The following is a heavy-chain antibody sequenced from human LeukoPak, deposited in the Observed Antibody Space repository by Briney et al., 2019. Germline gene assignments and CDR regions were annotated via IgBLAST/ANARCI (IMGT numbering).Heavy chain of an antibody. Sequence: GGSLRLSCAASGLTFSSYAMSWVRQAPGKGLEWVSAISGSGGSTYYADSVKGRFTISRDNSKNTLYLQMNSLRAEDTAVYYCAKDTGYYDSSGYYHHYWGQGTLVTVSS. V-gene: IGHV3-23*01. J-gene: IGHJ4*02. D-gene: IGHD3-22*01. CDR3: AKDTGYYDSSGYYHHY. CDR2: ISGSGGST. CDR1: GLTFSSYA.